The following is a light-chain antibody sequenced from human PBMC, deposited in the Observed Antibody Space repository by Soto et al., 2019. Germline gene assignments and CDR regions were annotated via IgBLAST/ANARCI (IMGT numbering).Light chain of an antibody. V-gene: IGLV2-14*03. J-gene: IGLJ1*01. CDR1: SSDVGAYSY. Sequence: SALTQPSSLSGSPGQSITISCPGNSSDVGAYSYVSWYQQHPGKAPKLMIYDVTNRPSGVSNRFSGSKSGYTASLTISGLQAEDEADYYCSSYTTSSTYVFGTGTKVTVL. CDR3: SSYTTSSTYV. CDR2: DVT.